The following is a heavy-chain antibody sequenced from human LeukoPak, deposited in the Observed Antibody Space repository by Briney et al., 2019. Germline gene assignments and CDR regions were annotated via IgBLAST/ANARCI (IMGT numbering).Heavy chain of an antibody. CDR3: AREYSSSSERRAFDF. CDR1: GGSISSYY. V-gene: IGHV4-59*08. CDR2: IYYSGST. Sequence: SETLSLTCTVSGGSISSYYWNWIRHPPGKELEWIGYIYYSGSTNYNPSLKSRVTALVDTSKNQFSLRLSSVTAADTAVYYCAREYSSSSERRAFDFWGQGTMVTVSS. D-gene: IGHD6-6*01. J-gene: IGHJ3*01.